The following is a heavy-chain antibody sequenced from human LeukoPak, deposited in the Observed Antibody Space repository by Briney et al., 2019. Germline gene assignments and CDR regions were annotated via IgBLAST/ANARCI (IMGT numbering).Heavy chain of an antibody. CDR1: GGSFSGYY. CDR2: INHSGST. V-gene: IGHV4-34*01. CDR3: ARAPVGYSYGLRHIYYMDV. D-gene: IGHD5-18*01. Sequence: SETLSLTCAVYGGSFSGYYWSWIRQPPGKGLEWIGEINHSGSTNYNPSLKSRVTISVDTSKNQFSLKLSSVTAADTAVYYCARAPVGYSYGLRHIYYMDVWGKGTTVTVSS. J-gene: IGHJ6*03.